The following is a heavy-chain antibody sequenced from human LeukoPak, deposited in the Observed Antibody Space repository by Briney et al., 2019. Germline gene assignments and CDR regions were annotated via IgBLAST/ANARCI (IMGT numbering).Heavy chain of an antibody. CDR1: GFTFSTYT. CDR2: IKQDGSEK. V-gene: IGHV3-7*03. J-gene: IGHJ5*02. CDR3: ARGFGRP. D-gene: IGHD3-10*01. Sequence: GGSLRLSCAAPGFTFSTYTMSWVRQTPGKGLEWVANIKQDGSEKYYVDSVKGRFTISRDNAKNSLYLQMNSLRAEDTAVYYCARGFGRPWGQGTRVTVSS.